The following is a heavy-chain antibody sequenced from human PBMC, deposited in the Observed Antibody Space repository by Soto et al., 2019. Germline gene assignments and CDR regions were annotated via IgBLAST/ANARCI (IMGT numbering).Heavy chain of an antibody. Sequence: GGSLRLSCAASGFTFSSYSMNWVRQAPGKGLEWVSSISSSSSYIYYADSVKGRFTISRDNAKNSLYLQMNSLRAEDTAVYYCARPGGDGYIPNAFDIWGQGTMVTVSS. D-gene: IGHD3-16*01. CDR3: ARPGGDGYIPNAFDI. CDR2: ISSSSSYI. CDR1: GFTFSSYS. J-gene: IGHJ3*02. V-gene: IGHV3-21*01.